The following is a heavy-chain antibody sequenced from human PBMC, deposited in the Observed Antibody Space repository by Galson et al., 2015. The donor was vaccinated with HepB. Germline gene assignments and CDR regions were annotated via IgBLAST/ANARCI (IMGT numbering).Heavy chain of an antibody. D-gene: IGHD3-10*01. CDR2: ISSSSSTI. Sequence: SLRLSCAASGFTFSSYSMNWVRQAPGKGLEWVSYISSSSSTIYYADSVKGRFTISRDNAKNSLYLQMNSLRDEDTAVYYCARDQGSGPLWYYYYGMDVWGQGTTVTVSS. CDR3: ARDQGSGPLWYYYYGMDV. J-gene: IGHJ6*02. V-gene: IGHV3-48*02. CDR1: GFTFSSYS.